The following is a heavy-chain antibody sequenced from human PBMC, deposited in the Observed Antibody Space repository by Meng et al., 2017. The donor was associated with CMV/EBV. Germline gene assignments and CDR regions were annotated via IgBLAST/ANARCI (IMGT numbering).Heavy chain of an antibody. V-gene: IGHV4-30-4*08. D-gene: IGHD2-15*01. CDR2: IYYSGST. CDR1: GGSISSGDYY. J-gene: IGHJ5*02. CDR3: ARVYCSGGSCYGNWFDP. Sequence: QVQLTRSGPGLVKPSQPLSLTCTVSGGSISSGDYYWSWIRQPPGKGLEWIGYIYYSGSTYYNPSLKSRVTISVDTSKNQFSLKLSSVTAADTAVYYCARVYCSGGSCYGNWFDPWGQGTLVTVSS.